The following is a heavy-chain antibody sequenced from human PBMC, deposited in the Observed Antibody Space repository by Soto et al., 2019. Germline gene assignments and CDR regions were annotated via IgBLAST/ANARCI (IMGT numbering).Heavy chain of an antibody. J-gene: IGHJ6*01. CDR3: ARHEATYYNVYGRDV. D-gene: IGHD1-20*01. CDR2: IHPGESDT. CDR1: GYSFTTYW. Sequence: PGESLKISCKSYGYSFTTYWIAWVRQMPGKGLEWMGSIHPGESDTRYSPSFQGQVTISADRSITTAYLQWSSLKASDTAMYYCARHEATYYNVYGRDVWGQGTTVTGAS. V-gene: IGHV5-51*01.